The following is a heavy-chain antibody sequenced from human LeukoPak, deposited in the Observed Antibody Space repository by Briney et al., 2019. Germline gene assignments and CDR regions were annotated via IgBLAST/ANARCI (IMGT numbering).Heavy chain of an antibody. Sequence: GGSLRLSCAASGFSFGSYGMPWVRQAPGKGLEWVAFIRYGGSHQFYADSVRGRFTISRDNPKNTLYLQMNSLRGEDTAVYFCARDSGTWFYLQDWGQGTLVTVSS. CDR2: IRYGGSHQ. CDR3: ARDSGTWFYLQD. CDR1: GFSFGSYG. J-gene: IGHJ1*01. V-gene: IGHV3-30*02. D-gene: IGHD2/OR15-2a*01.